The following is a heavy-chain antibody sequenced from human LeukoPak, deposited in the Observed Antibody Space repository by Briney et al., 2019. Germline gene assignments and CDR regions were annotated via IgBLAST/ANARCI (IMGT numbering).Heavy chain of an antibody. J-gene: IGHJ3*02. CDR2: INPSGGST. D-gene: IGHD3-22*01. CDR3: AREHYYDSSGRGAFDI. Sequence: ASVKVSCKASGYTFTRYYMHWVRQAPGQGLEWMGIINPSGGSTSYAQKFQGRVTMTRDTSTSTVYMELSSLRSEDTAVYYCAREHYYDSSGRGAFDIWGQGTMVTVSS. V-gene: IGHV1-46*01. CDR1: GYTFTRYY.